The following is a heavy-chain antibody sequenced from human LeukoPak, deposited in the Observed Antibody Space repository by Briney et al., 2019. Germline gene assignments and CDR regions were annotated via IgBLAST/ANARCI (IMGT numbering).Heavy chain of an antibody. CDR2: IYPGDSDT. Sequence: GESLKISCKGSGYSFTSNWIAWVRQMPGQGLECMGIIYPGDSDTRYSPSFQGQVSISADKSTSTAYLQWSSLKASDTAMYYCARAWSGYYPFDYWGQGTLVTVSS. CDR3: ARAWSGYYPFDY. CDR1: GYSFTSNW. D-gene: IGHD3-3*01. J-gene: IGHJ4*02. V-gene: IGHV5-51*01.